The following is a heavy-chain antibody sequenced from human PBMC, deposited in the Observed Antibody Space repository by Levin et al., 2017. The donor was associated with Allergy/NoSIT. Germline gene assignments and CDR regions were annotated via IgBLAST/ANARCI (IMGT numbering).Heavy chain of an antibody. CDR2: LYYSGST. CDR3: ARRFAPSRNWDFDY. Sequence: ASETLSLTCTVSGDSIGSRAFYWGWIRQPPGKGLEWVASLYYSGSTYYNPSLKSRVTVSVDTSKNQFSLKLTSVTAADTAIYYGARRFAPSRNWDFDYWGPGTLVTVSS. CDR1: GDSIGSRAFY. D-gene: IGHD2-2*01. J-gene: IGHJ4*02. V-gene: IGHV4-39*01.